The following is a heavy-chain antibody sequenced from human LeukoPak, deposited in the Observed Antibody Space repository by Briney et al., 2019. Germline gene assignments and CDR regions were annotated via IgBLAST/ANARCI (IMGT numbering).Heavy chain of an antibody. CDR2: MNPNSGNT. CDR3: ARVKPWDGYNPYYLDY. Sequence: ASVKVSCKASGYTFTSYDINWVLQATGQGLEWMGWMNPNSGNTGYAQKFQGRVTITRNSSISTAYMELSSLRSEDTAVYYCARVKPWDGYNPYYLDYWGQGTLVTVSS. D-gene: IGHD5-24*01. J-gene: IGHJ4*02. V-gene: IGHV1-8*03. CDR1: GYTFTSYD.